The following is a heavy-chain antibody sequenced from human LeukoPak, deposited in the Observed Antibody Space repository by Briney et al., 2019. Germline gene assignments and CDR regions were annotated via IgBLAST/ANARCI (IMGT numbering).Heavy chain of an antibody. CDR1: GGSISSYY. Sequence: PSETLSLTCTVSGGSISSYYWSWIRQPPGKGLEWIGYIYYSGSTNYNPSLKGRVTISVDTSKNQFSLKLSSVTAADTAVYYCARYGYYYGMDVWGQGTTVTVSS. CDR3: ARYGYYYGMDV. V-gene: IGHV4-59*01. D-gene: IGHD4-17*01. J-gene: IGHJ6*02. CDR2: IYYSGST.